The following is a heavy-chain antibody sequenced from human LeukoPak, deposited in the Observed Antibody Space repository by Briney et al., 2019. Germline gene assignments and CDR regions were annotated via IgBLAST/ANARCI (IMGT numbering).Heavy chain of an antibody. D-gene: IGHD1-26*01. Sequence: ASVKVSCKVSGYTLTELSMHWVRQAPGKGLEWMGGFDPEDGETIYAQKFQGRVTMTEGTSTDTAYMELSSLRSEDTAVYYCARDHGSGELDFDYWGQGTLVTVSS. CDR3: ARDHGSGELDFDY. CDR2: FDPEDGET. J-gene: IGHJ4*02. CDR1: GYTLTELS. V-gene: IGHV1-24*01.